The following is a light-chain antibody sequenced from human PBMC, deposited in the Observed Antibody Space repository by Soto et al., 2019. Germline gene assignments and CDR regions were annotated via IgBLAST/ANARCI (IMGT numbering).Light chain of an antibody. V-gene: IGKV3-15*01. J-gene: IGKJ4*01. CDR2: HVS. CDR1: QSVGPN. Sequence: EIVLTQSPSTLSVSPGDSATLSCRASQSVGPNLVWYQQRFGQSPRLLIYHVSTRATGVPARFSGSGSETEFTLTISSLPPEDFETYFCQQANSSPHTFGGGTKVDIK. CDR3: QQANSSPHT.